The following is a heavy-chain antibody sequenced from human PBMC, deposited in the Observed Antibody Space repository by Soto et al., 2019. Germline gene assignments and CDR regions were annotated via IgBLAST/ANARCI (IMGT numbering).Heavy chain of an antibody. CDR2: TYYRSKWYN. Sequence: SQTLSLTCAISGDSVSSNSAACIWIRQSPSRGLEWLGRTYYRSKWYNDYAVSVKSRITINPDTSKNQFSLQLNSVTPEDTAVYYCARGVFECYGDRRYLYSFPIEVWGEGRTVSIS. CDR1: GDSVSSNSAA. D-gene: IGHD2-2*02. J-gene: IGHJ6*02. CDR3: ARGVFECYGDRRYLYSFPIEV. V-gene: IGHV6-1*01.